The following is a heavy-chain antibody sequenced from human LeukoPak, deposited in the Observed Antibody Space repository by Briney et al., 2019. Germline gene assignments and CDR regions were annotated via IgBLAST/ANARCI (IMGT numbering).Heavy chain of an antibody. CDR3: ARRLTSGEFFDY. CDR2: INPSGGST. J-gene: IGHJ4*02. V-gene: IGHV1-46*01. Sequence: ASVKVSCKASGYTFITYYMHWVRQAPGQGLEWMGIINPSGGSTSYAQKFQGRVTMTGDTSTSTVYMELSSLRSEDTAVYYCARRLTSGEFFDYWGQGTLVSVSS. CDR1: GYTFITYY. D-gene: IGHD4/OR15-4a*01.